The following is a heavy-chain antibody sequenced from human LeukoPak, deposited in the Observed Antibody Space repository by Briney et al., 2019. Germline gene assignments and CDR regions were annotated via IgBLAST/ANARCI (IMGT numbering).Heavy chain of an antibody. CDR1: GFTFSSYS. D-gene: IGHD3-9*01. Sequence: GGSLRLSCAASGFTFSSYSMNWVRQAPGKGLEWVSSISSSSSYIYYADSVKGRFTISRDNAKNSLYLQMNNLRAEDTAVYYCARHALSDILTGYSDYWGQGTLVTVSS. V-gene: IGHV3-21*01. CDR2: ISSSSSYI. J-gene: IGHJ4*02. CDR3: ARHALSDILTGYSDY.